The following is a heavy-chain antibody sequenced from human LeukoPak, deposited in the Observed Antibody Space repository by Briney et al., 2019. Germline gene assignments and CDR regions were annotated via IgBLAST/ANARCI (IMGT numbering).Heavy chain of an antibody. Sequence: PGGSLRLSCAASGFTFSDYYMSWIRQAPGKGLEWVSYISSSGSTIYYADSVKGRFTISRDNAKNSLYLQMNSLRAEDTGVYYCARGTVDYDSSGYFGYYFDYWGQGTLVTVSS. J-gene: IGHJ4*02. CDR2: ISSSGSTI. D-gene: IGHD3-22*01. CDR1: GFTFSDYY. CDR3: ARGTVDYDSSGYFGYYFDY. V-gene: IGHV3-11*04.